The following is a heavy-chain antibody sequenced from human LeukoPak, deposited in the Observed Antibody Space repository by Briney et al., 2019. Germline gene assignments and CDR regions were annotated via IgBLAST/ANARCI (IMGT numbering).Heavy chain of an antibody. J-gene: IGHJ6*02. V-gene: IGHV3-30-3*01. CDR3: ARVKSRGNYYYYYGMDV. Sequence: GRSLRLSCAASGFTFSSYAMQWVRQAPGKGLEWVAVISYDGSNKYYADSVKGRFTISRDNSKNTLYLQMNSLRAEDTAVYYCARVKSRGNYYYYYGMDVWGQGATVTVSS. D-gene: IGHD3-10*01. CDR2: ISYDGSNK. CDR1: GFTFSSYA.